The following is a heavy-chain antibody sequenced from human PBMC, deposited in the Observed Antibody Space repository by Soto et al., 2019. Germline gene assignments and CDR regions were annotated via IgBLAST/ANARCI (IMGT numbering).Heavy chain of an antibody. CDR1: GYTFTSYA. J-gene: IGHJ6*02. Sequence: ASVKVSCKASGYTFTSYAMHWVRQAPGQRLEWMGWINAGNGNTKYSQKFQGRVTITRDTSASTAHMELSSLRSEDTAVYYCARNEPSLVVVPAASSYYYYYGMGVWGQGTTVTVSS. V-gene: IGHV1-3*01. CDR3: ARNEPSLVVVPAASSYYYYYGMGV. D-gene: IGHD2-2*01. CDR2: INAGNGNT.